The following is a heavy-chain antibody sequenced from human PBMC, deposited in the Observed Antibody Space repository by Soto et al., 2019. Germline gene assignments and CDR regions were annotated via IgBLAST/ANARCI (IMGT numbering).Heavy chain of an antibody. CDR3: ARVRYSSGWYAEYYFDY. D-gene: IGHD6-19*01. V-gene: IGHV4-39*01. Sequence: SETLSLTCTVSGGSISSGGYYWSWIRQHPGKGLEWIGYIYYSGSTYYNPSLKSRVTISVDTSKNQFSLKLSSVTAADTAVYYCARVRYSSGWYAEYYFDYWGQGTLVTVSS. CDR1: GGSISSGGYY. J-gene: IGHJ4*02. CDR2: IYYSGST.